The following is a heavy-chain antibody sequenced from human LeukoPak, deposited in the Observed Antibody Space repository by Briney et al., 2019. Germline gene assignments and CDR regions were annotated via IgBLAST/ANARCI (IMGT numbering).Heavy chain of an antibody. V-gene: IGHV1-69*13. CDR3: ARDWYYYDSSGYLDY. CDR2: IIPIFGTA. D-gene: IGHD3-22*01. Sequence: SVKVSCTASGGTFSSYAISWVRQAPGQGLEWMGGIIPIFGTANYAQKFQGRVTITADESTSTAYMELSSLRSEDTAVYYCARDWYYYDSSGYLDYWGQGTLVTVSS. J-gene: IGHJ4*02. CDR1: GGTFSSYA.